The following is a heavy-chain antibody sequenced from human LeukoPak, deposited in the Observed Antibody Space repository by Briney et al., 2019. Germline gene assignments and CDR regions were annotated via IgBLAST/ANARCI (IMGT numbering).Heavy chain of an antibody. CDR3: ARGNYYGSGSFNWFDP. CDR1: GGSMSSGNYY. D-gene: IGHD3-10*01. Sequence: PSETLSLTCSVSGGSMSSGNYYWSWIRQPAGKGLEWIGRVYARGSTNYNPSLNSRVTMSVDTSKNQFSLNLRSVTAADTAVYFCARGNYYGSGSFNWFDPWGQGTLVTVSS. V-gene: IGHV4-61*02. J-gene: IGHJ5*02. CDR2: VYARGST.